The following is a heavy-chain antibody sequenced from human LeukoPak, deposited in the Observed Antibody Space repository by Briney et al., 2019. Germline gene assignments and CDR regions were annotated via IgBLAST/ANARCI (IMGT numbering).Heavy chain of an antibody. CDR3: ARHSGSGLYYYYGMDV. Sequence: GGSLRLSCAASGFTFSDYYMSWIRQAPGKGLEWVSYISSSGSTIYYADSVTGRFTISRDNAKNSLYLQMNSLRAEDTAVYYCARHSGSGLYYYYGMDVWGQGTTVTVSS. V-gene: IGHV3-11*01. J-gene: IGHJ6*02. CDR2: ISSSGSTI. CDR1: GFTFSDYY. D-gene: IGHD3-10*01.